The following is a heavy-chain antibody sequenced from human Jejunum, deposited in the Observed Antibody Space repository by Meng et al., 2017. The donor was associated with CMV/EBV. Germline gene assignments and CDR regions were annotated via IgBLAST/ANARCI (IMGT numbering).Heavy chain of an antibody. Sequence: RLEWQESRPGLVKTWETPSLTCTVSGGSNSSSNDYWGWIRQPPGKGLEWIGSIYYGVTTFSNPSLKSRVTISVDTSKNQFSLKLSSVTAADTAVYYCARDWTTTGVNYFDYWGQGTLVTVSS. J-gene: IGHJ4*02. V-gene: IGHV4-39*06. CDR1: GGSNSSSNDY. CDR2: IYYGVTT. CDR3: ARDWTTTGVNYFDY. D-gene: IGHD4-23*01.